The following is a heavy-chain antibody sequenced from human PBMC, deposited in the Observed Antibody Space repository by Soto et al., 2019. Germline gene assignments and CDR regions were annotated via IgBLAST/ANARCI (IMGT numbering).Heavy chain of an antibody. CDR1: GGSINSGGYY. CDR2: IFYSGST. V-gene: IGHV4-31*03. D-gene: IGHD3-10*01. Sequence: SETLSLTCTVSGGSINSGGYYWSWIRQHPGKGLEWIGYIFYSGSTYYNPSLKSRVTISVDMSKNQFSLKLSSVTAADTAVYYCARVGGSGSPFDNWGQGTLVTVSS. J-gene: IGHJ4*02. CDR3: ARVGGSGSPFDN.